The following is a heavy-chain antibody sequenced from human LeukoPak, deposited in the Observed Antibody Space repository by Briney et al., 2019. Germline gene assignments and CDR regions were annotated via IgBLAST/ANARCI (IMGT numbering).Heavy chain of an antibody. CDR2: ISGSGGST. J-gene: IGHJ5*02. CDR1: GFTFSSYA. V-gene: IGHV3-23*01. CDR3: AGDTHSSSWYDH. Sequence: GGSLRLSCAASGFTFSSYAMSWVRQAPGKGLEWVSAISGSGGSTYYADSVKGRFTLSRDSSRNTLYLQMNSLRVDDTAVYYCAGDTHSSSWYDHWGQGTLVTVSS. D-gene: IGHD6-19*01.